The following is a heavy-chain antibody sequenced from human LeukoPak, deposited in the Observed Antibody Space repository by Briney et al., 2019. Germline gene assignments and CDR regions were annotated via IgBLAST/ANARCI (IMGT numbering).Heavy chain of an antibody. J-gene: IGHJ4*02. Sequence: GRSLRLSCAASGFTFTTYGMHWVRQAPGKGLEWVAVTSYDENYKYYADSVKGRFTIYRDNSKNTVHLQMNSLRVEDTAVYYCAKEDYAGWYGIDHWGQGTLVTVSS. CDR1: GFTFTTYG. CDR2: TSYDENYK. D-gene: IGHD6-19*01. CDR3: AKEDYAGWYGIDH. V-gene: IGHV3-30*18.